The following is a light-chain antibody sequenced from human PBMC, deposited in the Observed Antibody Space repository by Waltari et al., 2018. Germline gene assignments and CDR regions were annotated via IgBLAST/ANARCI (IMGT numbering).Light chain of an antibody. CDR3: CSYTGSSTSYG. V-gene: IGLV2-23*01. CDR2: EAT. J-gene: IGLJ1*01. Sequence: QSALSQPASVSGSPGQSLTITRTAASTAPASYNLVAWYQHHPNSAPKLIIYEATKRPSGISHRFSGAKSGATASLGISGLQADDEADYYCCSYTGSSTSYGCGGGTKVTVL. CDR1: STAPASYNL.